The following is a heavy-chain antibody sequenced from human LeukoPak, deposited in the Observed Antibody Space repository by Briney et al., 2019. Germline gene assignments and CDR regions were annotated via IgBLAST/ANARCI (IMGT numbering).Heavy chain of an antibody. CDR3: AREGDAYSSSTDFDY. Sequence: ASVKVSCKASGYTFTGYYMHWVRHAPGQGLEWMGWINPNSGGTNYAQKFQGRVTMTRDTSISTDYMELRRLSSDDTAVYYCAREGDAYSSSTDFDYWGQGTLVTVSS. D-gene: IGHD6-6*01. CDR2: INPNSGGT. V-gene: IGHV1-2*02. J-gene: IGHJ4*02. CDR1: GYTFTGYY.